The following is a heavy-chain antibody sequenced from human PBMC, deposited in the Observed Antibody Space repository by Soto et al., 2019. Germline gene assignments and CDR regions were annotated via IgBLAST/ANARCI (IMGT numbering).Heavy chain of an antibody. Sequence: QITLKESGPTLVNPTQTLTLTCTFSGFSISSEGVGVAWIRQPPGKALEGLARTYWDDDRDYSPSLKNRLTILKDNSKSQVVLIMTNMDPVDTGTYYCVYSVRGQGCSGACCYYTDVWGKGITVTVSS. D-gene: IGHD1-26*01. V-gene: IGHV2-5*04. CDR2: TYWDDDR. CDR3: VYSVRGQGCSGACCYYTDV. J-gene: IGHJ6*03. CDR1: GFSISSEGVG.